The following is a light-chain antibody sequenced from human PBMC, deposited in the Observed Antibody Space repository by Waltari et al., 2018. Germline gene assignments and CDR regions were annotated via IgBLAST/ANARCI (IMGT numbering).Light chain of an antibody. J-gene: IGKJ1*01. Sequence: EIVFTQSPGTASLSPGERVTLSCRASPSVGSSSLAWYQQKPGQAPRLVIYRASRRATGIPDRFSGSGSGTDFSLTISRLEPEDFAVYYCQQHGTLPATFGQGTKVEIK. CDR1: PSVGSSS. CDR2: RAS. V-gene: IGKV3-20*01. CDR3: QQHGTLPAT.